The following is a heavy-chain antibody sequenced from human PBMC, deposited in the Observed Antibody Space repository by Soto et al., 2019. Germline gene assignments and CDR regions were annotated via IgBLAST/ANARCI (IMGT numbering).Heavy chain of an antibody. CDR2: TTSQSYGWTT. CDR3: ARDGDYYGMDV. V-gene: IGHV3-49*04. D-gene: IGHD3-3*01. Sequence: GFLRRYCTVSGLTASDHSWTWVRQAPGKGLEWVAFTTSQSYGWTTEYAASVKGRFSISRDDSKNIAYLQMNSLQTADTAIYYCARDGDYYGMDVWGQGTTVTVSS. CDR1: GLTASDHS. J-gene: IGHJ6*02.